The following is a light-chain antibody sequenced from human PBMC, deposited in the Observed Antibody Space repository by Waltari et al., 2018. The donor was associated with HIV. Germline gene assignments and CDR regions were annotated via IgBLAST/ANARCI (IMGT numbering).Light chain of an antibody. CDR3: GSWDSRLSGVV. CDR1: NSNIEKNF. V-gene: IGLV1-51*01. Sequence: QPVLTQPPSVSAAPGQRVTISCSASNSNIEKNFLSWYQRLPGTAPKPRIYDNDVRPSGISDRFSGSKSGTSATLGITGLQTGDEATYYCGSWDSRLSGVVFGGGTRLTV. CDR2: DND. J-gene: IGLJ2*01.